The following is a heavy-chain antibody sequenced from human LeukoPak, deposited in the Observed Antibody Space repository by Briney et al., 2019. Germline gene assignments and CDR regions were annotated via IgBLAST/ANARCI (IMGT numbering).Heavy chain of an antibody. Sequence: GESLKISCKGSGYSFTNYWIGWVRQMPGKGLERMGIIYPGDSDTRYSPSFQGQVTISADKHISTAYLQWSSLRASDTAMYYCARLVGAGNRYFDYWGQGTLVTVSS. CDR3: ARLVGAGNRYFDY. V-gene: IGHV5-51*01. J-gene: IGHJ4*02. CDR2: IYPGDSDT. CDR1: GYSFTNYW. D-gene: IGHD1-26*01.